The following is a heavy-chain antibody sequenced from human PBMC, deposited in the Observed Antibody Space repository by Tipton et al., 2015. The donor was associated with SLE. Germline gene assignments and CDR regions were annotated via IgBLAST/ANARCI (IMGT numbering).Heavy chain of an antibody. Sequence: TLSLTCTVSGDSISSGDYFWSWIRQPPGKGLEWIGYIYYTGSTNYNPSLKSRVTISVDTSKNQFSLKLSSVTAADTAVYYCARKVNGQRWLQWGAFDIWGQGTMVTVSS. J-gene: IGHJ3*02. V-gene: IGHV4-61*08. CDR3: ARKVNGQRWLQWGAFDI. CDR1: GDSISSGDYF. D-gene: IGHD5-24*01. CDR2: IYYTGST.